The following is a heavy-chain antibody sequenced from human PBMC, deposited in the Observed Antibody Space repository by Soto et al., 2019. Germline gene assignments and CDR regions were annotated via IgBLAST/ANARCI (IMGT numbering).Heavy chain of an antibody. Sequence: ASVKVSCKASGYTFTSYAMHWVRRAPGQRLEWMGWINAGNGNTKYSQKFQGRVTITRDTSASTAYMELSSLRSEDTAVYYCARDWSIAARPDRDWFDPWGQGTLVTVSS. D-gene: IGHD6-6*01. J-gene: IGHJ5*02. CDR2: INAGNGNT. V-gene: IGHV1-3*01. CDR1: GYTFTSYA. CDR3: ARDWSIAARPDRDWFDP.